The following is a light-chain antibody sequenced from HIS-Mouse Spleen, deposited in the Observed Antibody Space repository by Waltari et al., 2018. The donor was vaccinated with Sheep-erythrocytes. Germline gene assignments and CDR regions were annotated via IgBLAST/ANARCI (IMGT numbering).Light chain of an antibody. CDR2: EGS. CDR1: SRDVGSYNL. V-gene: IGLV2-23*01. J-gene: IGLJ3*02. Sequence: QSALTQPASVSGSPGQSIPIPCTGTSRDVGSYNLVSWYQQHPGKAPKLMIYEGSKRPSGVSNRFSGSKSGNTASLTISGLQAEDEADYYCCSYAGSSTPWVFGGGTKLTVL. CDR3: CSYAGSSTPWV.